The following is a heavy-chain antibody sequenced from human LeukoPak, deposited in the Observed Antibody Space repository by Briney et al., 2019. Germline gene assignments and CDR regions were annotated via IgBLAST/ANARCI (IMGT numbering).Heavy chain of an antibody. J-gene: IGHJ3*02. Sequence: TASETLSLTCTVSGGSISSYYWSWIRQPPGKGLVWIGYIYYSGSTNYNPSLKSRVTISVDTSKNQFSLKLSSVTAADTAVYYCARGSSGWENDAFDIWGQGTMVTVSS. CDR1: GGSISSYY. CDR3: ARGSSGWENDAFDI. D-gene: IGHD6-19*01. V-gene: IGHV4-59*01. CDR2: IYYSGST.